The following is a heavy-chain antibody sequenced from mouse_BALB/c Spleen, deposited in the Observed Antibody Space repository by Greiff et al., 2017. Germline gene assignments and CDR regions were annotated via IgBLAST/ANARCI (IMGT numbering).Heavy chain of an antibody. CDR3: TRYSSGYEDAMDY. V-gene: IGHV1-5*01. CDR2: IYPGNSDT. Sequence: EVQGVESGTVLARPGASVKMSCKASGYTFTSYWMHWVKQRPGQGLEWIGAIYPGNSDTSYNQKFKGKAKLTAVTSTSTAYMELSSLTNEDSAVYYCTRYSSGYEDAMDYWGQGTSVTVSS. D-gene: IGHD3-1*01. CDR1: GYTFTSYW. J-gene: IGHJ4*01.